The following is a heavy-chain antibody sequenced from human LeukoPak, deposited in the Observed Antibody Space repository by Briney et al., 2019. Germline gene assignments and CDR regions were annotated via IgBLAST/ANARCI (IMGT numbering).Heavy chain of an antibody. CDR2: INTNTGNP. CDR3: ARHPVRKTVAESFAFDI. Sequence: ASVKVSCKASGYTFTSYAMNWVRQAPGQGLEWMGWINTNTGNPTYAQGFTGRFVFSLDTSVSTAYLQISSLKADDTAVYYCARHPVRKTVAESFAFDIWGQGTMVTVSS. CDR1: GYTFTSYA. J-gene: IGHJ3*02. D-gene: IGHD6-19*01. V-gene: IGHV7-4-1*02.